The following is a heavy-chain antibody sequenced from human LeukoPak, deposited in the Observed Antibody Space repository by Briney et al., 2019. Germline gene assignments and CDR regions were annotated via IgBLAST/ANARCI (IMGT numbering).Heavy chain of an antibody. CDR1: GYSIRRGYY. Sequence: SETLSLTCTVSGYSIRRGYYWGWIRQPPGKGLEWIGTIYHSGSTYYNPSLKSRVTISVDTSKNQFSLILTSVTAADTAVYYCARGYAFDIWGQGTMVTVSS. V-gene: IGHV4-38-2*02. CDR2: IYHSGST. CDR3: ARGYAFDI. J-gene: IGHJ3*02.